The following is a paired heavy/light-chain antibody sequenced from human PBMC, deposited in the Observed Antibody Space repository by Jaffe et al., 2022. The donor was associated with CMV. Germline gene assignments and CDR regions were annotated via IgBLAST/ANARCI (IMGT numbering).Light chain of an antibody. V-gene: IGKV1-NL1*01. CDR2: AAS. Sequence: DIQVTQSPSSLSASVGDRVTITCRASQDITTSLAWYQQKPGKAPRLLVYAASSLESGVPSRFRGSGSGTDYTLTISSLQPEDFATYYCQQYSSYPPTFGQGTKVEMK. CDR1: QDITTS. CDR3: QQYSSYPPT. J-gene: IGKJ1*01.
Heavy chain of an antibody. CDR1: GFTFSIAA. CDR2: ISSSGDTT. CDR3: VKAYCLDTICSKFYFDQ. D-gene: IGHD2-2*01. Sequence: EVQVVEFGGGLVQPGGSLRLSCSASGFTFSIAAMRWVRQAPGKGLEYVSGISSSGDTTYYADSVKGRFIMSRDNSKNELYLQMSSLRTEDTAVYYCVKAYCLDTICSKFYFDQWGQGTLVTVSS. V-gene: IGHV3-64D*06. J-gene: IGHJ4*02.